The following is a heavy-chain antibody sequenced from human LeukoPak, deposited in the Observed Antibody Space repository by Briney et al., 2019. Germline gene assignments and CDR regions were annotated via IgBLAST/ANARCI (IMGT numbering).Heavy chain of an antibody. Sequence: SVKVSCKASGGTLSSYAISWVRQAPGQGLEWMGRIIPIFGIANYAQKFQGRVTITADKSTSTAYMELSSLRSEDTAVYYCARVFVGATIGGSDRYYYGMDVWGQGTTVTVSS. CDR2: IIPIFGIA. CDR3: ARVFVGATIGGSDRYYYGMDV. V-gene: IGHV1-69*04. J-gene: IGHJ6*02. D-gene: IGHD1-26*01. CDR1: GGTLSSYA.